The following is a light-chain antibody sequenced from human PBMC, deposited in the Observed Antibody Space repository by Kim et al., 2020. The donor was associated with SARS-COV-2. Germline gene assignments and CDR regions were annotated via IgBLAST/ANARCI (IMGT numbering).Light chain of an antibody. CDR3: QAWDSSTEV. V-gene: IGLV3-1*01. J-gene: IGLJ3*02. Sequence: SYELTQPPSVPVSPGQTASITCSGVKLGDKYACWYQQKPGQSPVLVIYQDSKRPSGIPERFSGSNSGNTATLTISGTQAMDEADYYCQAWDSSTEVFGGGTQLTVL. CDR1: KLGDKY. CDR2: QDS.